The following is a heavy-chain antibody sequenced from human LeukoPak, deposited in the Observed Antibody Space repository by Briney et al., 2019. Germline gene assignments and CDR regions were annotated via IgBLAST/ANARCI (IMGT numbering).Heavy chain of an antibody. CDR2: ISWNSGSI. J-gene: IGHJ3*02. CDR3: AKDSFIVVVPAATRPASLDI. Sequence: GRSLRLSCAASGFTFDDYAMHWVRQAPGKGLEWVSGISWNSGSIGYADSVKGRFTISRDNAKNSLYLQMNSLRAEDTAVYYCAKDSFIVVVPAATRPASLDIWGQGTMVTISS. D-gene: IGHD2-2*01. V-gene: IGHV3-9*01. CDR1: GFTFDDYA.